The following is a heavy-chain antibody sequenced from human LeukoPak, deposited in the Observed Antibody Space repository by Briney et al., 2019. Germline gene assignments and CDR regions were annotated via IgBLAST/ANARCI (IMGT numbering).Heavy chain of an antibody. D-gene: IGHD2-2*01. V-gene: IGHV1-69*13. CDR1: GGTFSSYA. CDR2: IIPIFGTA. CDR3: ARDIVVVPAAGATHWFDP. Sequence: SVTVSCTASGGTFSSYAISWVRQAPGQGLEWMGGIIPIFGTANYAQKFQGRVTITADESTSTAYMELSSLRSEDTAVYYCARDIVVVPAAGATHWFDPWGQGTLVTVSS. J-gene: IGHJ5*02.